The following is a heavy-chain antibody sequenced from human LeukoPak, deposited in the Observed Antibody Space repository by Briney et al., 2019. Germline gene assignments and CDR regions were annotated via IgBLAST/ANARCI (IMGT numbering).Heavy chain of an antibody. CDR2: ISSSSSTI. CDR1: GFTFNTYS. V-gene: IGHV3-48*01. J-gene: IGHJ4*02. Sequence: PGGSLRLSCAASGFTFNTYSMNWVRQAPGKGLEWVSYISSSSSTIYYADSVEGRFTISRDNAKNSLYLQMNSLSADDTAVYYCAGGASEYSSSGDFACWGQGTLVTVSS. D-gene: IGHD6-6*01. CDR3: AGGASEYSSSGDFAC.